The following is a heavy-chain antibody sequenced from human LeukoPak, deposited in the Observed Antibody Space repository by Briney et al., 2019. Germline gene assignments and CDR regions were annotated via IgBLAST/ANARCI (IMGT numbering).Heavy chain of an antibody. V-gene: IGHV4-4*07. Sequence: SETLSLTCTVSGGSLSGYYWSWIRQPAGKGLEWIGRVYTSGSTHYNPSLKSRVTMSVDTSKNQLSLKLSSVTAADTAVYYCARLITGTTTAFDIWGQGTMVTVSS. CDR2: VYTSGST. D-gene: IGHD1-7*01. CDR1: GGSLSGYY. CDR3: ARLITGTTTAFDI. J-gene: IGHJ3*02.